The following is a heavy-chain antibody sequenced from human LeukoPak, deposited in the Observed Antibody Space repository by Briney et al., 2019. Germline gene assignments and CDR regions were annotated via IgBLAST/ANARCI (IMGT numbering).Heavy chain of an antibody. CDR1: GGSISSYY. V-gene: IGHV4-59*01. CDR3: ARDLRYSSSWPLYYGMDV. J-gene: IGHJ6*02. CDR2: IYYSGST. Sequence: SETLSLTCTVSGGSISSYYWSWIRQPPGKGLEWIGYIYYSGSTNYNPSLKSRVTISVDTPKNQFSLKLSSVTAADTAVYYCARDLRYSSSWPLYYGMDVWGQGTTVTVSS. D-gene: IGHD6-13*01.